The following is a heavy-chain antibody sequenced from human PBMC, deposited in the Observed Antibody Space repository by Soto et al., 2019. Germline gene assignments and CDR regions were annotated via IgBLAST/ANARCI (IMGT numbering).Heavy chain of an antibody. Sequence: SETLSLTCAVSGGSISSGGYSWSWIRQPPGKGLEWIGYIYHSGSIYYKPSLKSRVTIAVYRSKNQFSLKLSSVTAADTAVYYCVRELFEERPFDYWGQGTLVTVSS. V-gene: IGHV4-30-2*01. CDR1: GGSISSGGYS. D-gene: IGHD2-15*01. J-gene: IGHJ4*02. CDR2: IYHSGSI. CDR3: VRELFEERPFDY.